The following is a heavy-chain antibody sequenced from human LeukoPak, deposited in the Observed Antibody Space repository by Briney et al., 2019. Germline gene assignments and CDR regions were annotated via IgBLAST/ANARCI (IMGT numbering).Heavy chain of an antibody. D-gene: IGHD2-21*01. Sequence: TSGTRSVTCADPGDSISVSHCWSCLRHSPATALEWIGEIVGSGSTNSNPSLRSRITISMDGSKNQFFLNVNSVTAADTAVYYCARNGDYAIDYWGQGTLVTVSS. CDR1: GDSISVSHC. CDR3: ARNGDYAIDY. V-gene: IGHV4-4*02. CDR2: IVGSGST. J-gene: IGHJ4*02.